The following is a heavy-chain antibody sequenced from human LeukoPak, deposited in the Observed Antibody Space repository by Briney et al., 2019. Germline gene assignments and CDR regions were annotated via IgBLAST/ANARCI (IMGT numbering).Heavy chain of an antibody. V-gene: IGHV3-48*01. D-gene: IGHD2-2*02. CDR1: GFTFNTYS. J-gene: IGHJ4*02. CDR3: ASLGCSTTSCDNY. Sequence: GGSLRLSCAASGFTFNTYSMNWVRQAPGKGLEWVSYISSSSSTIYYADSVKGRFTISRDNGKSSLFLQMNSLRAEDTAVYYCASLGCSTTSCDNYWGQGTLVTVPS. CDR2: ISSSSSTI.